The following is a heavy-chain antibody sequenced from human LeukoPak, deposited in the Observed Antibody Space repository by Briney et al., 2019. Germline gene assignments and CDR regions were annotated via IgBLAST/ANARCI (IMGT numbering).Heavy chain of an antibody. V-gene: IGHV4-34*01. CDR2: INHSGST. J-gene: IGHJ4*02. D-gene: IGHD3-10*01. CDR3: ARRGREYRYDGSGSPRGSRFDY. Sequence: PSETLSLTCAVYGGSFSGYYWSWIRQPPGMGLEWIGEINHSGSTNYNPSLKSRVTISVDTSKNQFSLKLSSVTAADTAVYYCARRGREYRYDGSGSPRGSRFDYWGQGTLVTVSS. CDR1: GGSFSGYY.